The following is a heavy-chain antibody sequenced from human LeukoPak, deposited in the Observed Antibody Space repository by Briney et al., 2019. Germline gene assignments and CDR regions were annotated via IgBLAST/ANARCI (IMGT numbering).Heavy chain of an antibody. J-gene: IGHJ6*03. CDR2: IRYDGSNK. Sequence: PGGSLRLSCAASGFTFSSYGMHWVRQAPGKGLEWVAFIRYDGSNKYYADSVKGRFTISRDNSKNTLYLQMNSLRAEDTAVYYCAKTGNYYGSGSYYYYYMDVWGKGTTVTISS. D-gene: IGHD3-10*01. CDR1: GFTFSSYG. V-gene: IGHV3-30*02. CDR3: AKTGNYYGSGSYYYYYMDV.